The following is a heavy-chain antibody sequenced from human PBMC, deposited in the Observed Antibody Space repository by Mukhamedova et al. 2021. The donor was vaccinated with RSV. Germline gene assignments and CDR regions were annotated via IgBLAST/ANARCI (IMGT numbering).Heavy chain of an antibody. D-gene: IGHD2-8*02. CDR3: AHSGGVAMAVPLDS. J-gene: IGHJ4*02. V-gene: IGHV2-5*02. Sequence: IRQPPGKALEWLALIYWDDDRRYSPSLKSRLTITKDTSKNQVVLTLANVDPVDTATYFCAHSGGVAMAVPLDSWGQGTLVTVSS. CDR2: IYWDDDR.